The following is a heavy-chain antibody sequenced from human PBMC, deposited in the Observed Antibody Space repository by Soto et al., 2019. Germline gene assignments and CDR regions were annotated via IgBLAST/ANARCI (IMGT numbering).Heavy chain of an antibody. CDR1: GFTFDDYA. D-gene: IGHD3-22*01. Sequence: HPGGSLRLSCAASGFTFDDYAMHWVRQAPGKGLEWVSGISWNSGSIGYADSVKGRFTISRDNAKNSLYLQMNSLRAEDTALYYCAKVSPGSNNHYYHSKMEGSGDYFDYWGQGTPVTVSS. CDR3: AKVSPGSNNHYYHSKMEGSGDYFDY. J-gene: IGHJ4*02. CDR2: ISWNSGSI. V-gene: IGHV3-9*01.